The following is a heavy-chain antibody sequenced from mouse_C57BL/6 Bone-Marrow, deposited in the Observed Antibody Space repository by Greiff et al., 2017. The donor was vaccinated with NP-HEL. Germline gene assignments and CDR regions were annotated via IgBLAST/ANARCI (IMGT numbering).Heavy chain of an antibody. D-gene: IGHD1-1*01. J-gene: IGHJ1*03. CDR2: IDPENGDT. V-gene: IGHV14-4*01. CDR3: TTGIYYYGSRNWYFDV. CDR1: GFNIKDDY. Sequence: EVQLQQSGAELVRPGASVKLSCTASGFNIKDDYMHWVKQRPEQGLEWIGWIDPENGDTEYASKFQGKATITADTSSNTAYLQLSSLTSEDTAVYYCTTGIYYYGSRNWYFDVWGTGTTVTVSS.